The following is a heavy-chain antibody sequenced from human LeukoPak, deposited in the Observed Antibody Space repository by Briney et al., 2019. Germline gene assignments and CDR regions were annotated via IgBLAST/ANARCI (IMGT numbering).Heavy chain of an antibody. CDR2: ISAYNGNT. D-gene: IGHD2-21*02. V-gene: IGHV1-18*04. J-gene: IGHJ4*02. Sequence: ASVKVSCKAPGYTFTSYGISWVRQAPGQGLEWMGWISAYNGNTNYAQKLQGRVTMTTDTSTSTAYMELRSLRSDDTAVYYCARTPYCGGDCFYYSDYWGQGTLVTVSS. CDR3: ARTPYCGGDCFYYSDY. CDR1: GYTFTSYG.